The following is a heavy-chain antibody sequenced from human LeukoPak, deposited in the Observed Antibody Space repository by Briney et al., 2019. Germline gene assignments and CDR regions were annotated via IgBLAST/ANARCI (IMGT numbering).Heavy chain of an antibody. J-gene: IGHJ3*02. CDR3: ARREMNYYDSSGYYDAFDI. CDR2: IYPGDSDT. D-gene: IGHD3-22*01. V-gene: IGHV5-51*01. Sequence: GESLKISCKGSGYSFTSYWIGWVRQMPGKGLEWMGIIYPGDSDTRYSPSLQGQVTISANKSISTAYLQWSSLKASDTAMYYCARREMNYYDSSGYYDAFDIWGRGTMVTVSS. CDR1: GYSFTSYW.